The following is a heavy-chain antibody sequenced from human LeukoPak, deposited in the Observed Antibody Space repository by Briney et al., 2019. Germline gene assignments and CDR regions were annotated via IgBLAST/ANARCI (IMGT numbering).Heavy chain of an antibody. CDR1: GASISGGYS. V-gene: IGHV4-30-2*01. CDR2: FYHDGST. J-gene: IGHJ6*02. Sequence: SETLSLTCAVSGASISGGYSCSWIRQPPGRPLEWIGNFYHDGSTFYNPSLKSRVTMSVDRSRNQFSLKLSSVTAADTAVYYCARQKWEQQGRDYYFNGLDVWGPGTTVTVSS. CDR3: ARQKWEQQGRDYYFNGLDV. D-gene: IGHD1-26*01.